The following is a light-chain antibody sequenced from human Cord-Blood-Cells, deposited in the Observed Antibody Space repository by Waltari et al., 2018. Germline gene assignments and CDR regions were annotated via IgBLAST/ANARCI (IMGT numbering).Light chain of an antibody. Sequence: DIQMTQSPSSLSASVGDRVTITCRASKSISSYLNWYQQKPGKAPKLLIYAASSLQSGVPSRFSDSGSGTDFTLTISSLQPEDFATYYCQQSYSTPYSFGQGTKLEIK. CDR2: AAS. V-gene: IGKV1-39*01. CDR1: KSISSY. CDR3: QQSYSTPYS. J-gene: IGKJ2*03.